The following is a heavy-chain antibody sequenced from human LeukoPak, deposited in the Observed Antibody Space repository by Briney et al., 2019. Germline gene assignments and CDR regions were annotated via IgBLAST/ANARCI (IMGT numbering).Heavy chain of an antibody. V-gene: IGHV1-69*04. D-gene: IGHD3-10*01. CDR2: IIPILGIA. CDR1: GGTFSSYA. CDR3: ARAFTKNYYGSGSYNY. J-gene: IGHJ4*02. Sequence: SVKVSCNASGGTFSSYAISWVRQAPGQGLEWMGRIIPILGIANYAQKFQGRVTITADKSTSTAYMELSSLRSEDTAVYYCARAFTKNYYGSGSYNYWGQGALVTVSS.